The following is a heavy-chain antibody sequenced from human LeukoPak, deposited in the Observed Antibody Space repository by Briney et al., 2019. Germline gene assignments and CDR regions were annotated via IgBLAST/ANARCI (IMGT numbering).Heavy chain of an antibody. Sequence: SETLSLTCTVSGGSISSGGYYWSWIRQHPGKGLEWIGRIYTSGSTNYNPSLKSRVTISVDTSKNQFSLKLSSVTAADTAVYYCARGVGYDFWSGPDEYWYFDLWGRGTLVTVSS. CDR2: IYTSGST. V-gene: IGHV4-61*02. CDR1: GGSISSGGYY. J-gene: IGHJ2*01. D-gene: IGHD3-3*01. CDR3: ARGVGYDFWSGPDEYWYFDL.